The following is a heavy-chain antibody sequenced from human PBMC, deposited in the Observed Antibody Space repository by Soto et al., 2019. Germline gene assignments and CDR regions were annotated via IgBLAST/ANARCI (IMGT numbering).Heavy chain of an antibody. Sequence: SETLSLTCAVYGGSFSGYYWSWIRQPPGKGLEWIGEINHSGSTNYNPSLKSRVTISVDTSKNQFSLKLSSVTAADTAVYYCARSQPPYLTCYSRHHSRRSNCFGPWGQGTLVTVYS. CDR3: ARSQPPYLTCYSRHHSRRSNCFGP. D-gene: IGHD3-9*01. V-gene: IGHV4-34*01. CDR2: INHSGST. J-gene: IGHJ5*02. CDR1: GGSFSGYY.